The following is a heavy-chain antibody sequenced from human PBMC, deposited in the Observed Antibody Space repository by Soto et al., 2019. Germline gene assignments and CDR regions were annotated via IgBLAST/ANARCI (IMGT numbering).Heavy chain of an antibody. CDR2: IIPILGIA. V-gene: IGHV1-69*02. CDR1: GGTFSSYT. CDR3: AGRFVSGFGEDALSPFDP. J-gene: IGHJ5*02. D-gene: IGHD3-10*01. Sequence: GASVKVSCKASGGTFSSYTISWVRQAPGQGLEWMGRIIPILGIANYAQKFQGRVTITADKSTSTAYMELSSLRSEDTAVYYCAGRFVSGFGEDALSPFDPWGQGTLVTAPQ.